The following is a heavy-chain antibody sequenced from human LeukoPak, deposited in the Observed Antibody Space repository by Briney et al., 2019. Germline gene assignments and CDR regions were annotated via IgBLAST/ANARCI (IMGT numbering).Heavy chain of an antibody. CDR3: ARGYCSGGSCYPVISIYYYDMDV. CDR2: INHSGST. V-gene: IGHV4-34*01. CDR1: GASFSGYY. J-gene: IGHJ6*03. Sequence: SETLSLTCAVYGASFSGYYWNWIRQPPGKGLEWLGEINHSGSTNYNPSLKSRVTISVDTSKNQFSLKVTSVTAADTAVYYCARGYCSGGSCYPVISIYYYDMDVWGEGTTVT. D-gene: IGHD2-15*01.